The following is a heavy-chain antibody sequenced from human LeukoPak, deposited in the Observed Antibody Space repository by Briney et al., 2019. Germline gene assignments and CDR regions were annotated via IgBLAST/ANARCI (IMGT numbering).Heavy chain of an antibody. Sequence: PSETLSLTCTVSGGSISSYYWSWIRQPPGKGLEWIGYIYYSGSTNYNPSLKSRVTISVDTSKNQFSLKLSSVTAADTAVYYCARDTAAGSYYGMDVWGQGTTVTVSS. J-gene: IGHJ6*02. CDR2: IYYSGST. CDR3: ARDTAAGSYYGMDV. D-gene: IGHD6-13*01. V-gene: IGHV4-59*01. CDR1: GGSISSYY.